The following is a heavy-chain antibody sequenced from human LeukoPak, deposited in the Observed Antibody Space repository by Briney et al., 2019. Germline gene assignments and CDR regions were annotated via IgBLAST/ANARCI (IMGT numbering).Heavy chain of an antibody. J-gene: IGHJ3*02. D-gene: IGHD2-2*01. CDR2: INPNTGDR. Sequence: ASVTVSFKATGYTFNIYNINWVRQAPGQGLEWMGWINPNTGDRNYAQKFQGRVTMTRDTSISTAYMELSRLRSDDTAVYYCARSSMRDAFDNWGQGTLVTVSS. CDR1: GYTFNIYN. V-gene: IGHV1-2*02. CDR3: ARSSMRDAFDN.